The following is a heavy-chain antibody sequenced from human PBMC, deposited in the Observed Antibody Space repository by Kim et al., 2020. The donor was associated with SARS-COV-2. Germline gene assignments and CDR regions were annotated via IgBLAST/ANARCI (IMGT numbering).Heavy chain of an antibody. Sequence: SETLSLTCTVSGGSISSSSYYWGWIRQPPGKGLEWIGSIYYSGSTYYNPSLKSRVTISVDTSKNQFSLKLSSVTAADTAVYYCARLGYDYVWGSYRYYYYYGMDVWGQGTTVTVSS. CDR3: ARLGYDYVWGSYRYYYYYGMDV. D-gene: IGHD3-16*02. CDR1: GGSISSSSYY. CDR2: IYYSGST. V-gene: IGHV4-39*01. J-gene: IGHJ6*02.